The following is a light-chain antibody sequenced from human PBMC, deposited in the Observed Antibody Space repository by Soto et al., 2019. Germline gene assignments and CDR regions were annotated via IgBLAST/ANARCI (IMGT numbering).Light chain of an antibody. CDR2: EVS. CDR3: SSYTRSSTRV. Sequence: QSVLTQPASVSGSPGQSITISCTGTSSDVGGYNYVSWYQQHTGKAPKLMIYEVSNRPSGVSNRFSGSKSGNTASLTISGLQAEDEADYYCSSYTRSSTRVFGGGTKLTVL. V-gene: IGLV2-14*01. J-gene: IGLJ2*01. CDR1: SSDVGGYNY.